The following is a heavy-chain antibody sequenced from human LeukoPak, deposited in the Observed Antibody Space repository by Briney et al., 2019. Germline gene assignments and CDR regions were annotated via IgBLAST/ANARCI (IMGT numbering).Heavy chain of an antibody. CDR2: IYYSGST. CDR3: ATQWFGEGDYFDY. V-gene: IGHV4-31*03. CDR1: GGSISSGGYY. Sequence: PAETLSLTCTVSGGSISSGGYYWSWIRQHPGKGLEWIGYIYYSGSTYYNPSLKSRVTISVDTSKNQFSLKLSSVTAADTAVYYCATQWFGEGDYFDYWGQETLVTVSS. D-gene: IGHD3-10*01. J-gene: IGHJ4*02.